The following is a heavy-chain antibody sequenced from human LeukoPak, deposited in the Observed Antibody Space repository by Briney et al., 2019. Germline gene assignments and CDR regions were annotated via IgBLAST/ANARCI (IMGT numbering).Heavy chain of an antibody. Sequence: SETLSLTFTVSGGSISSYYWSWIRQPPGKGLEWIGYIYYSGSTNYNPSLKSRVTISVDTSKNQFSLKLSSVTAADTAVYYCARRYSSSWEADAFDIWGQGTMVTVSS. D-gene: IGHD6-13*01. V-gene: IGHV4-59*08. CDR1: GGSISSYY. CDR2: IYYSGST. CDR3: ARRYSSSWEADAFDI. J-gene: IGHJ3*02.